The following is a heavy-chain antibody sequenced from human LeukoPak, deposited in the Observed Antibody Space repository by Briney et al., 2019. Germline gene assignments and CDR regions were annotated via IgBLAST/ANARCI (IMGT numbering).Heavy chain of an antibody. CDR2: IYYTGST. D-gene: IGHD2-15*01. CDR1: GGSISNCE. CDR3: ARGYCRGGSCYWFEI. Sequence: SETLSLTCTVSGGSISNCEWNAIRQPPGKGLEWIGFIYYTGSTNYNPSLKSRVTISLETSKNQFSLKLSSVTAAETAVYYCARGYCRGGSCYWFEIWGGGALVTVSS. J-gene: IGHJ5*02. V-gene: IGHV4-59*08.